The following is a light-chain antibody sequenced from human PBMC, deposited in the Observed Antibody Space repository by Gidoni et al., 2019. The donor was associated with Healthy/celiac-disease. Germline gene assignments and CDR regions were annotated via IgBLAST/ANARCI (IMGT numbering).Light chain of an antibody. CDR2: AAS. Sequence: DIQMTQSPSSLSASVGDSVTITCRASQSISSYLHWYQQKPGKAPKLLIYAASSLQSGVPSRFSGSGSGTDFTLTISSLQPEDFATYYCQQSYSTQFTFGPGTKVDIK. CDR1: QSISSY. V-gene: IGKV1-39*01. CDR3: QQSYSTQFT. J-gene: IGKJ3*01.